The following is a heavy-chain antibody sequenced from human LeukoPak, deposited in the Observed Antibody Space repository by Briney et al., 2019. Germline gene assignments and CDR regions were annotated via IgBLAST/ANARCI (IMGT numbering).Heavy chain of an antibody. J-gene: IGHJ4*02. V-gene: IGHV3-21*01. D-gene: IGHD1-26*01. CDR3: ASSPRSYQTYFDY. CDR1: GFTFSSYS. CDR2: ISSSSSYI. Sequence: PGGSLRLSCAASGFTFSSYSMNWVRQAPGKGLEWVSSISSSSSYIYYADSVKGRFTISRDNAKNSLYPQMNSLRAEDTAVYYCASSPRSYQTYFDYWGQGTLVTVSS.